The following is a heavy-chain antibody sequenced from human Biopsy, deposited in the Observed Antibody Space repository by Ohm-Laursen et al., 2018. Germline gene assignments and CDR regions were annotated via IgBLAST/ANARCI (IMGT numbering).Heavy chain of an antibody. Sequence: SSVKVSCKVPEGTFSNYGVNWVRQAPGQGLEWLGGNIPILGTGNYAQKFQDRVTVAADTSTSTATMELRSLRSDNTAVYYCATKLTGYFHHWGQGTLVIVSS. CDR2: NIPILGTG. J-gene: IGHJ1*01. D-gene: IGHD3-9*01. CDR3: ATKLTGYFHH. CDR1: EGTFSNYG. V-gene: IGHV1-69*06.